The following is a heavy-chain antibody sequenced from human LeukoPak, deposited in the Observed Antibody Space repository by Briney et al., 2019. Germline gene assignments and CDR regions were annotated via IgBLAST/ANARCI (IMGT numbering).Heavy chain of an antibody. D-gene: IGHD3-10*01. V-gene: IGHV1-2*02. CDR2: IHPNNGDT. J-gene: IGHJ4*02. CDR1: GYTFSGTGWY. Sequence: GASVKVSCKASGYTFSGTGWYLYWPRQAPGPGLECMGWIHPNNGDTAYAQKFEGRVAMTRDTSISTAYMELRRLRPDDTAVYFCARDGPAQMVDLDYWGQGTLVTVSS. CDR3: ARDGPAQMVDLDY.